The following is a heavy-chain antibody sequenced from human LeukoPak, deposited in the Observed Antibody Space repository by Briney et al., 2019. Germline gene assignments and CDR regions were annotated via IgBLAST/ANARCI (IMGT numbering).Heavy chain of an antibody. D-gene: IGHD4-23*01. CDR2: IYYSRST. V-gene: IGHV4-30-4*01. Sequence: PSQTLSLTCTVSGGSISSGDYYRSWIRQPPGKGLEWIGYIYYSRSTYYNPSLKSRVTISVDTSKNQFSLKLSSVTAADTAVYYCARDLLNEGNHLDYWGQGTLVTVSS. CDR1: GGSISSGDYY. J-gene: IGHJ4*02. CDR3: ARDLLNEGNHLDY.